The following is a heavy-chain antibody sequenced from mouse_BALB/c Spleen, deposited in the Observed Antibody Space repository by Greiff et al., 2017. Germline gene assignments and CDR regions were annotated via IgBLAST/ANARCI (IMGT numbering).Heavy chain of an antibody. CDR2: IYPSDSYT. V-gene: IGHV1-69*02. J-gene: IGHJ4*01. D-gene: IGHD3-2*01. CDR3: TRRGQLGLRYAMDY. CDR1: GYTFTSYW. Sequence: QVQLQQPGAELVRPGASVKLSCKASGYTFTSYWINWVKQRPGQGLEWIGNIYPSDSYTNYNQKFKDKATLTVDKSSSTAYMQLSSPTSEDSAVYYCTRRGQLGLRYAMDYWGQGTSVTVSS.